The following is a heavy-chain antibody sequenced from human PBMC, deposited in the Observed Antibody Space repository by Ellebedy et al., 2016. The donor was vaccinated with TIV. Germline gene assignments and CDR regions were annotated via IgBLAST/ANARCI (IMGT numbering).Heavy chain of an antibody. V-gene: IGHV3-23*01. J-gene: IGHJ3*02. D-gene: IGHD3-10*01. Sequence: GESLKISCAASGFTFSSYAMSWVRQAPGKGLEWVSAISGSGGSTYYADSVKGRFTISRDNSKNTLYLQMNSLRAEDTAVNYCATTYYYGSGRLYASGGAFDIWGQGTMVTVSS. CDR2: ISGSGGST. CDR3: ATTYYYGSGRLYASGGAFDI. CDR1: GFTFSSYA.